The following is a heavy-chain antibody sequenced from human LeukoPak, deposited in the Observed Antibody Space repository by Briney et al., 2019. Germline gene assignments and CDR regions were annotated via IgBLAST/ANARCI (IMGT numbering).Heavy chain of an antibody. Sequence: SVKVSCKASGGTFSSYAISWVRQDPGPGLEWMGRIIPIFGTANYAQKFQGRVTITTDEYTSTAYMELSSLRSEDTAVYYCAREYSSSSEPFDYWGQGTLVTVSS. CDR1: GGTFSSYA. CDR3: AREYSSSSEPFDY. D-gene: IGHD6-6*01. CDR2: IIPIFGTA. J-gene: IGHJ4*02. V-gene: IGHV1-69*05.